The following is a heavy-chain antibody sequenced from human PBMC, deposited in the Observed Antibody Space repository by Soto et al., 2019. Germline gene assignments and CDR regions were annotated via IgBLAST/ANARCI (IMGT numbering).Heavy chain of an antibody. Sequence: QVQLVESGGGVVQAGRSLRLSCAASGFTFSSSGMHWVRQTPGRGLEWVAVISYDGSNKYYADSVKGRFTISRDNSKNTLYLQMNSLRAEDTAVYYCAKDLSGDSRAYWGQGTLVTVSS. CDR3: AKDLSGDSRAY. CDR2: ISYDGSNK. V-gene: IGHV3-30*18. J-gene: IGHJ4*02. CDR1: GFTFSSSG. D-gene: IGHD2-21*02.